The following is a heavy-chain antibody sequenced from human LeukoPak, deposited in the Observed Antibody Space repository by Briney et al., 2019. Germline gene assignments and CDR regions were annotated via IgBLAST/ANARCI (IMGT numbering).Heavy chain of an antibody. D-gene: IGHD3-10*01. J-gene: IGHJ4*02. CDR1: GGSTSSSSYY. CDR2: IYYSGST. CDR3: ARLRSVLLWFGELLSYYFDY. Sequence: SETLSLTCTVSGGSTSSSSYYWGWIRQPPGKGLDWIGSIYYSGSTYYNPSLKSRVTISVDTSKNQFSLKLSSVTAADTAVYYCARLRSVLLWFGELLSYYFDYWGQGTLVTVSS. V-gene: IGHV4-39*01.